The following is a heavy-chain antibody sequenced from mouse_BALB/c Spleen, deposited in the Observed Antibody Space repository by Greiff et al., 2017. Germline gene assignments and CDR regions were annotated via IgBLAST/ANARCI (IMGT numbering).Heavy chain of an antibody. CDR1: GYTFTSYW. Sequence: QVQLQQPGAELVRPGASVKLSCKASGYTFTSYWINWVKQRPGQGLEWIGNIYPSDSYTNYNQKFKDKATLTVDKSSSTAYMQLSSPTSEDSAVYYCTRWIRAKLYAMDYWGQGTSVTVSS. CDR3: TRWIRAKLYAMDY. J-gene: IGHJ4*01. CDR2: IYPSDSYT. D-gene: IGHD1-1*01. V-gene: IGHV1-69*02.